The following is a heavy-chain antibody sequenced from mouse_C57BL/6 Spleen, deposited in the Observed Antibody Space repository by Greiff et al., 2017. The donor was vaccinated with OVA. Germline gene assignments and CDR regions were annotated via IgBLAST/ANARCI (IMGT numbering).Heavy chain of an antibody. CDR2: IDPENGDT. V-gene: IGHV14-4*01. D-gene: IGHD1-1*01. J-gene: IGHJ3*01. CDR1: GFNIKDDY. Sequence: VQLQQSGAELVRPGASVKLSCTASGFNIKDDYLHWVKQRPEQGLEWIGWIDPENGDTEYASKFQGKATITADTSSNTAYLQLSSLTSEDTAVDYCTLYGRSFPCAYWGQGTLVTVSA. CDR3: TLYGRSFPCAY.